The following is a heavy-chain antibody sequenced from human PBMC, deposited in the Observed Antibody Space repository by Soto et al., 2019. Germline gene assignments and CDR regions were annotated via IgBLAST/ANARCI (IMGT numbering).Heavy chain of an antibody. D-gene: IGHD4-17*01. Sequence: TLSLTCTVSGGSISSGDYYWSWIRQPPGKGLEWIGYIYYSGSTYYNPSLKSRVTISVDTSKNQFSLKLSSVTAADTAVYYCAREAVTRSYYGMDVWGQGTTVTVSS. V-gene: IGHV4-30-4*01. CDR2: IYYSGST. CDR3: AREAVTRSYYGMDV. J-gene: IGHJ6*02. CDR1: GGSISSGDYY.